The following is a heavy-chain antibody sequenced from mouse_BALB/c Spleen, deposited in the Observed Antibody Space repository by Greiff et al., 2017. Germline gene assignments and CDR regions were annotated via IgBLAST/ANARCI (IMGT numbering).Heavy chain of an antibody. CDR1: GFTFSSYG. CDR3: ARDRGLRPGAMDY. V-gene: IGHV5-6-3*01. CDR2: INSNGGST. Sequence: DVHLVESGGGLVQPGGSLKLSCAASGFTFSSYGMSWVRQTPDKRLELVATINSNGGSTYYPDSVKGRFTISRDNAKNTLYLQMSSLKSEDTAMYYCARDRGLRPGAMDYWGQGTSVTVSS. J-gene: IGHJ4*01. D-gene: IGHD2-4*01.